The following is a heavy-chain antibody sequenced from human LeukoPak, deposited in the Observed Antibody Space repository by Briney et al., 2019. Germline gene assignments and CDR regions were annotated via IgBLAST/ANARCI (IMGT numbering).Heavy chain of an antibody. J-gene: IGHJ6*03. CDR1: GFTFSDYY. CDR2: ISSSGSTI. D-gene: IGHD3-22*01. V-gene: IGHV3-11*01. Sequence: PGGSLRLSCAASGFTFSDYYMSWIRQAPGKGLEWVSYISSSGSTIYYADSVKGRFTISRDNAKNSLYLQTNSLRAEDTAVYYCARVGKGGYDSSGDYYYYMDVWGKGTTVTISS. CDR3: ARVGKGGYDSSGDYYYYMDV.